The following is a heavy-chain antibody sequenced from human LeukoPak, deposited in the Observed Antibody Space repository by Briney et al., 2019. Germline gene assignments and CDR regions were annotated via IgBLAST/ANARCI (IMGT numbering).Heavy chain of an antibody. D-gene: IGHD4-17*01. CDR1: GFTFSSFA. J-gene: IGHJ4*02. Sequence: GRSLRLSCAASGFTFSSFAMHWVGQAPGKGLEWVAVISYDGTNKYYADSVKGRFTISRDNSKNTLYLQMNSLRAEDTAVYYCARGHDYGNYWGQGTLVTVSS. CDR3: ARGHDYGNY. CDR2: ISYDGTNK. V-gene: IGHV3-30-3*01.